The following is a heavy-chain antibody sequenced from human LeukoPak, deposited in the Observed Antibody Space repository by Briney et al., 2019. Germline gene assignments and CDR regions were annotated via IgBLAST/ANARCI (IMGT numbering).Heavy chain of an antibody. D-gene: IGHD3-10*01. V-gene: IGHV3-23*01. CDR2: ISDSGGST. Sequence: GGSLRLSCAASGFTFSSYAMSWVRQAPGKGLEWVSTISDSGGSTYYAESVKGRFTISRDNSKNMLYLQMNSLRAEDTAVYYCAKDRYFGSGSYYNGYWGQGTLVTVSS. CDR1: GFTFSSYA. CDR3: AKDRYFGSGSYYNGY. J-gene: IGHJ4*02.